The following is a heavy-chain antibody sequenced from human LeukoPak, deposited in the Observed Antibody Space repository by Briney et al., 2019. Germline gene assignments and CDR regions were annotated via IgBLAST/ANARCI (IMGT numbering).Heavy chain of an antibody. CDR1: GFTFSSYW. D-gene: IGHD6-13*01. CDR2: XXXDGSEK. V-gene: IGHV3-7*01. J-gene: IGHJ6*02. CDR3: ARISSSSWPYYYYYGMDV. Sequence: GGSLRLSCAASGFTFSSYWMSWVRQAPGKGLXXXXXXXXDGSEKYXXDXXXXXXTIXRDNAKNSLYLQMNSLRAEDTAVYYCARISSSSWPYYYYYGMDVWGQGTTVTVSS.